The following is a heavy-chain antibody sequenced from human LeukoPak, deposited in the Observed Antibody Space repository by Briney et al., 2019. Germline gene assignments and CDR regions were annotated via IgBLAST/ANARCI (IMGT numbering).Heavy chain of an antibody. V-gene: IGHV3-53*01. J-gene: IGHJ4*02. D-gene: IGHD6-19*01. CDR2: IYKAGDP. CDR3: ARGEYSSGWYVKDFDY. Sequence: GGSLRLSCVASGFTVSTNYMTWVRQAPGKGLEWVSVIYKAGDPYNADSVKGRFSISRDNRKNMLYLQMNSLRAEDTAVYYCARGEYSSGWYVKDFDYWGQGTLVTVSS. CDR1: GFTVSTNY.